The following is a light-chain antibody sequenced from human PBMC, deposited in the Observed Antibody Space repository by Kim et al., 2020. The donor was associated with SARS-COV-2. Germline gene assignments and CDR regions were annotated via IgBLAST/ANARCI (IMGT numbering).Light chain of an antibody. CDR2: DVS. Sequence: QSITISCTGTNRDLGTYGYVSWYQQHPAKAPQLIIFDVSHRPSGVSDRFSGSKSGATAYLTISGLQAEDEAHYYCSSYSSGTTLVVFGGGTKLTVL. CDR3: SSYSSGTTLVV. V-gene: IGLV2-14*03. J-gene: IGLJ2*01. CDR1: NRDLGTYGY.